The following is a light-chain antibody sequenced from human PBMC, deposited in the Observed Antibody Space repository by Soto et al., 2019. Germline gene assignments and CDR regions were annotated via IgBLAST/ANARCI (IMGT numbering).Light chain of an antibody. V-gene: IGLV1-44*01. CDR3: AAWDVSLVV. CDR2: SNN. Sequence: QSVLTQPPSASGTPGQRVTISCSGSSSSIGTNTVTWYQQLPGTASKLLIYSNNQRPSGVPDRFSGSKSGTSASLAISGLQSEDEADYYCAAWDVSLVVFGGGTQLTVL. J-gene: IGLJ2*01. CDR1: SSSIGTNT.